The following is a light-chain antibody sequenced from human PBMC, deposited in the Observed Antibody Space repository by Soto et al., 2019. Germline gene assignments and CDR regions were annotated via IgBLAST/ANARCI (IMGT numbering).Light chain of an antibody. V-gene: IGLV2-14*01. CDR3: WSYTSSDTYV. CDR2: DVT. Sequence: QSALTQPASVSGSPGQSITISCTGDSSDVGSYNYVSWYQQYPGKVPKLMIYDVTNRPSGVSNRFSGSKSGNTASPTISGLQAEDEADYYCWSYTSSDTYVFVTGTKVTVL. CDR1: SSDVGSYNY. J-gene: IGLJ1*01.